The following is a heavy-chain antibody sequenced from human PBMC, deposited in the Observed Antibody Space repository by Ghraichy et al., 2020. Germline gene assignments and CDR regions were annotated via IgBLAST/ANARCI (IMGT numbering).Heavy chain of an antibody. CDR2: IYPGDSDT. V-gene: IGHV5-51*01. J-gene: IGHJ5*02. Sequence: GESLNISCKGSGYTFTNYWIAWVRQMPGKGLEWMGIIYPGDSDTRYSPSFQGQVTISADKSISTAYLQWRSLKASDTAIYYGARHPVRYCSGGSCNNWFDPWGQGTLVTVSS. CDR1: GYTFTNYW. D-gene: IGHD2-15*01. CDR3: ARHPVRYCSGGSCNNWFDP.